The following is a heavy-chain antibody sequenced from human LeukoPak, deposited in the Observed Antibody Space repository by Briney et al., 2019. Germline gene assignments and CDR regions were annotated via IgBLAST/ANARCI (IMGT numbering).Heavy chain of an antibody. Sequence: GGSLRLSCAASGFTFSSYSMNWVRQAPGKGLEWVSSISSSSSYIYYADSVKGRFTISRDNAKNSLYLQMNSLGAEDTAVYYCARVGPSYYCSSTSCYGYYGMDVWGKGTTVTVSS. CDR2: ISSSSSYI. CDR1: GFTFSSYS. J-gene: IGHJ6*04. D-gene: IGHD2-2*01. V-gene: IGHV3-21*01. CDR3: ARVGPSYYCSSTSCYGYYGMDV.